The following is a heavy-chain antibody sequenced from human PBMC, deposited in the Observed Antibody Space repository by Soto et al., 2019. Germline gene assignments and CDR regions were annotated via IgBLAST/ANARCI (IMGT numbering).Heavy chain of an antibody. J-gene: IGHJ5*02. CDR2: INHSGST. CDR1: VVSFSGYY. CDR3: ARRRYSGYDKTLFEP. D-gene: IGHD5-12*01. Sequence: SETLSLTCAFYVVSFSGYYWSCIRQPPGKGLEWIGEINHSGSTNYNPSLKSRVTISVDTSKNQFSLKLSSVTAADTAVYYCARRRYSGYDKTLFEPWGQGTLDNVSS. V-gene: IGHV4-34*01.